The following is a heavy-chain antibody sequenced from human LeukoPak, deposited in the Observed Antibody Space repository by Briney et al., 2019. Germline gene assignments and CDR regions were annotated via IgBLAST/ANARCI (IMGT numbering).Heavy chain of an antibody. V-gene: IGHV3-21*01. D-gene: IGHD1-14*01. J-gene: IGHJ4*02. CDR3: ARSGRRSDY. CDR1: GFTFCSYS. Sequence: GGSLRLSCAGSGFTFCSYSRKWVRQAPGKGLEGVSSISSSSSYIYYADSVKGRFTISRDNAKNSLYLQMNSLRVEDTAVYYCARSGRRSDYWGQGTLVTVSS. CDR2: ISSSSSYI.